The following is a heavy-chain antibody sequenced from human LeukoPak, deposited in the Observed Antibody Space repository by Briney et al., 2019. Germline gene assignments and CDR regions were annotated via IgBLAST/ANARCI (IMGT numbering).Heavy chain of an antibody. Sequence: SETLSLTCTVSGGSISSSSYYWGWIRQPPGKGLEWIGSIYYSGSTYYNPSLKSRFTISVDTSKNQFSLKLSSVTAADTAVYYCASDAHKFNPTIFDYWGQGTLVTVSS. V-gene: IGHV4-39*07. D-gene: IGHD1-26*01. CDR2: IYYSGST. CDR3: ASDAHKFNPTIFDY. CDR1: GGSISSSSYY. J-gene: IGHJ4*02.